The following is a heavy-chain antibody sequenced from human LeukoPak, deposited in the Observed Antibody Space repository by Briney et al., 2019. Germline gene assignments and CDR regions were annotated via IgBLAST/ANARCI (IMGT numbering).Heavy chain of an antibody. J-gene: IGHJ4*02. CDR1: GGTFSRFT. D-gene: IGHD2-8*01. CDR3: ARGGVHIVLMVYAMDGNFDY. CDR2: INPSGGST. V-gene: IGHV1-46*01. Sequence: GSSVTVSCKASGGTFSRFTISWVRQAPGQGLEWMGIINPSGGSTSYAQKFQGRVTMTRDTSTSTVYMELSSLRSEDTAVYYCARGGVHIVLMVYAMDGNFDYWGQGTLVTVSS.